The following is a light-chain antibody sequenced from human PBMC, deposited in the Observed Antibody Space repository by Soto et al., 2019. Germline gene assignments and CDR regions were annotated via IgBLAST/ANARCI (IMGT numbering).Light chain of an antibody. Sequence: EIVLTQSPGTLSLSPGERVTLSCRASQSVSSSYLTWYQQKPGQAPRLLIYGASTRATSIPARFSGSGSGTDFTLTISSLQPEDFAVYYCQQYGSSPRITFGQGTRLEI. J-gene: IGKJ5*01. V-gene: IGKV3-20*01. CDR1: QSVSSSY. CDR2: GAS. CDR3: QQYGSSPRIT.